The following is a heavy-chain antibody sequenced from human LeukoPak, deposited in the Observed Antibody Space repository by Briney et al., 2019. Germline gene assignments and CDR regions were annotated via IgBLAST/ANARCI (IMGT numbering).Heavy chain of an antibody. CDR2: IYSSGRS. D-gene: IGHD4-11*01. CDR1: GGSISSYN. V-gene: IGHV4-4*07. Sequence: PSETLSLTCTVSGGSISSYNWISSRQPAGQGLEWIGHIYSSGRSNYNPSLKSRVTMSVDMSKNQFSLKLSSVTAADTAVYYCARGPYSDYLRIYFDYWGQGTLVTVSS. J-gene: IGHJ4*02. CDR3: ARGPYSDYLRIYFDY.